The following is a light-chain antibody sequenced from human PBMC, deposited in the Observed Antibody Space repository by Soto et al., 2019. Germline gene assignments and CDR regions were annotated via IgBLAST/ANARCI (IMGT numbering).Light chain of an antibody. Sequence: EIVLTQSPGTLSLSPGERATLSCRASQSISRSFLAWYQQKPGQAPRLLISGASNRATGIPDRFSGSGSGTDFTLTINRLEPEDFAVYYCQQYHDTGTFGQGTKVDIK. J-gene: IGKJ1*01. CDR3: QQYHDTGT. V-gene: IGKV3-20*01. CDR1: QSISRSF. CDR2: GAS.